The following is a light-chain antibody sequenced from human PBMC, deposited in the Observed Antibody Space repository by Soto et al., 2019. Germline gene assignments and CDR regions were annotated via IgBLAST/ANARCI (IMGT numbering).Light chain of an antibody. CDR2: DAS. J-gene: IGKJ1*01. CDR1: QRFXIR. Sequence: IRVTKSPATLSASGGDRVTITCRASQRFXIRIGWDQQQPGKAPKGLXDDASSLERGVPSRLSGSGSGTEFTLTISSLHPDDFATYYCQQYNSYPWGFGQGTKVDI. CDR3: QQYNSYPWG. V-gene: IGKV1-5*01.